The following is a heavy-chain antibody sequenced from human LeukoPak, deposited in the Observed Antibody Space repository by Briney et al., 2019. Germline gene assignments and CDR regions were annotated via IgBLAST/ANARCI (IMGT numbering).Heavy chain of an antibody. V-gene: IGHV4-30-4*01. CDR2: IYYSGST. CDR3: ARVRICYGSGRMGLFDY. D-gene: IGHD3-10*01. Sequence: SQTLSLTCTVSGGSISSGDYYWSWIRQPPGKGLEWIGYIYYSGSTYYNPSLKSRVTISVDTSKNQFSLKLSSVTAADTAVYYCARVRICYGSGRMGLFDYWGQGTLVTVSS. CDR1: GGSISSGDYY. J-gene: IGHJ4*02.